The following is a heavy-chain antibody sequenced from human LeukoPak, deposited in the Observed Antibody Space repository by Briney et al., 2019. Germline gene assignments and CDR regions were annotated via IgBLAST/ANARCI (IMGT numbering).Heavy chain of an antibody. Sequence: PGGSLRLSCAASGFTFSSSAMSWVRQVPGKGLEWVSGISASGGSTSYADSVKGRFTISRDNAKNTLYLQMNSLRAEDTAVYYCSRDSLSSCGGDCYSGLDVWGQGTTVTVSS. CDR3: SRDSLSSCGGDCYSGLDV. CDR2: ISASGGST. J-gene: IGHJ6*02. D-gene: IGHD2-21*02. V-gene: IGHV3-23*01. CDR1: GFTFSSSA.